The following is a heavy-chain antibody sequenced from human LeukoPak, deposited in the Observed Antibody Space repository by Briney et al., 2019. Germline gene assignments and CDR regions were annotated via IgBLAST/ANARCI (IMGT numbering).Heavy chain of an antibody. D-gene: IGHD6-19*01. J-gene: IGHJ4*02. Sequence: GGSLRLSCAASGFTFSSNNMNWVRQAPGKGLEWVSGIYSGDNTYYADSVKGRFTISRDNSENTLYLQMNSLTAEDTAVYYCAREDRYTSGSFDYWGQGTLVTVSS. CDR3: AREDRYTSGSFDY. CDR1: GFTFSSNN. V-gene: IGHV3-66*02. CDR2: IYSGDNT.